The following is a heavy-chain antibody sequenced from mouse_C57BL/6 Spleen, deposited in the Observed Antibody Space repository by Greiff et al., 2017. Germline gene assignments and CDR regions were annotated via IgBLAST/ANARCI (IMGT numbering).Heavy chain of an antibody. CDR2: IDPSDSYT. CDR1: GYTFTSYW. J-gene: IGHJ1*03. Sequence: QVQLQQPGAELVMPGASVKLSCKASGYTFTSYWMHWVKQRPGQGLEWIGEIDPSDSYTNYNQKFKGKSTLTVDKSSSTAYMQLSSLTSEDSAVYYCARGGDYGNYPWYFDVWGTGTTVTASS. D-gene: IGHD2-1*01. V-gene: IGHV1-69*01. CDR3: ARGGDYGNYPWYFDV.